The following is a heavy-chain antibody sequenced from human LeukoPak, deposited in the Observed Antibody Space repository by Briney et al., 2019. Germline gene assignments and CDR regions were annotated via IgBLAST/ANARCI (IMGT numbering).Heavy chain of an antibody. CDR1: GGTFSSYA. Sequence: ASVKVSCKASGGTFSSYAISWVRQAPGQGLEWMGGIIPIFGTANYAQKFQGRVTITADESTSTAYMELSSLRSDDTAVYYCAGIPPGIAVAGWDYWSQGTLVTVSS. CDR2: IIPIFGTA. J-gene: IGHJ4*02. CDR3: AGIPPGIAVAGWDY. D-gene: IGHD6-19*01. V-gene: IGHV1-69*13.